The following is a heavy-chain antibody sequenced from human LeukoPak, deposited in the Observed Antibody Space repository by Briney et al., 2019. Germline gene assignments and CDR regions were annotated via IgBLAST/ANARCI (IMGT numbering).Heavy chain of an antibody. D-gene: IGHD2-15*01. CDR1: GYTFTSYG. CDR3: ARDYGPFVVVAATDWYFDL. CDR2: ISAYNGNT. J-gene: IGHJ2*01. Sequence: ASVKVSCKASGYTFTSYGISWVRQAPGQGLEWMGWISAYNGNTNYAQKLQGRVTMTTDTSTSTAYMELRSLRPDDTAVYYCARDYGPFVVVAATDWYFDLWGRGTLVTVSS. V-gene: IGHV1-18*04.